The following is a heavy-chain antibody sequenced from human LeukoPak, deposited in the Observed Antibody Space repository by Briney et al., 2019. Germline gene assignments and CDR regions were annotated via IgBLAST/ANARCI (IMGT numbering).Heavy chain of an antibody. J-gene: IGHJ4*02. D-gene: IGHD3-22*01. CDR3: AKDLTYYDSSGYYYVLDY. V-gene: IGHV3-33*06. Sequence: GGSLRLSCAASGFTFSSYGMHWVRKAPGKGLEWVAVIWYDGSNKYYADSVKGRFTISRDNSKNTLYLQMNSLRAEDTAVYYCAKDLTYYDSSGYYYVLDYWGQGTLVTVSS. CDR1: GFTFSSYG. CDR2: IWYDGSNK.